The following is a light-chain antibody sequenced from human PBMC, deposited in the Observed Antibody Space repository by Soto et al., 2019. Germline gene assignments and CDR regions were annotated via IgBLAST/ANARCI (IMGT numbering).Light chain of an antibody. CDR3: QQRNVWPPIT. CDR2: DST. CDR1: PSVTNY. Sequence: EIVLTQSPATLSLSPGERATLSCRASPSVTNYLAWYQQKSGKPPRLVIYDSTLRANGVPDRFGGSRSGTEFTLTINSLEPEDFAVYYCQQRNVWPPITFGQGTRLEIK. J-gene: IGKJ5*01. V-gene: IGKV3-11*01.